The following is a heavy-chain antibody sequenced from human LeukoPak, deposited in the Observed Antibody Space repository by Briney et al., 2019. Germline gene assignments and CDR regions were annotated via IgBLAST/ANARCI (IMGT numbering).Heavy chain of an antibody. J-gene: IGHJ4*02. CDR3: ARDVDYHATSECFDY. Sequence: GGSLRLSCAAPGFTFSSYWMHWVRQAPGKGLVWVSRINSDGSSTTYADSVKGRFTIPRDNAKNTLYLQMNSLRPEDTAVYYCARDVDYHATSECFDYWGQGTLVTVSS. D-gene: IGHD1-26*01. CDR2: INSDGSST. V-gene: IGHV3-74*03. CDR1: GFTFSSYW.